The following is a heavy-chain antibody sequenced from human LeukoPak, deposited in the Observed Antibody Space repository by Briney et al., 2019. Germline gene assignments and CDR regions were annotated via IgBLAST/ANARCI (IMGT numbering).Heavy chain of an antibody. CDR1: GGTFSSYA. CDR2: IIPIFGTA. CDR3: ASTPNRYCSSTSCPLNNYYYYMDV. V-gene: IGHV1-69*13. Sequence: ASVKVSCKASGGTFSSYAISWVRQAPGQGLEWMGGIIPIFGTANYAQKFQGRVTITADESTSTAYMELSSLRSEDTAVYYCASTPNRYCSSTSCPLNNYYYYMDVWAKGPRSPSP. D-gene: IGHD2-2*01. J-gene: IGHJ6*03.